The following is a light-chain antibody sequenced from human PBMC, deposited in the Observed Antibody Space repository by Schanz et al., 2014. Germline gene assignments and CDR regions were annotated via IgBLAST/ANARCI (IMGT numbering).Light chain of an antibody. J-gene: IGKJ1*01. Sequence: DIQMTQSPSSLSASVGDRVTITCRASQSISTYLNWYQQKPGKAPKFLTYAASSLQSGVPSRFSGSGSGTDFTLSISSLQPEDVATYYCQKYDRAPWTFGQGTRVEIK. V-gene: IGKV1-39*01. CDR3: QKYDRAPWT. CDR2: AAS. CDR1: QSISTY.